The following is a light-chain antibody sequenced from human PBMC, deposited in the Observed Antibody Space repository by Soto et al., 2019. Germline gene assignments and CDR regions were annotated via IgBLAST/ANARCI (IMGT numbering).Light chain of an antibody. J-gene: IGKJ1*01. CDR1: ETINIW. CDR2: KAS. Sequence: DIQMTQSPSTLSASVGDRVTITCRASETINIWLAWYQQKPGRAPKVLIYKASSLKSGVPSRFSGSGFGTEFTLIISSLQPDDFATYYCQQYNSYSGTFGQGTKVEVK. CDR3: QQYNSYSGT. V-gene: IGKV1-5*03.